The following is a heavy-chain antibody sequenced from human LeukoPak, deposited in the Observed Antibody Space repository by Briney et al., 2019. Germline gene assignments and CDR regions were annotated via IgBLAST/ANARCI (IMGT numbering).Heavy chain of an antibody. CDR1: GGTFSSYA. CDR3: ARAPINPINWFDP. V-gene: IGHV1-69*06. Sequence: GSSVKVSRKASGGTFSSYAISWVRQAPGQGLEWMGGIIPIFGTANYAQKFQGRVTITADKSTSTAYMELSSLRSEDTAVYYCARAPINPINWFDPWGQGTLVTVSS. J-gene: IGHJ5*02. CDR2: IIPIFGTA.